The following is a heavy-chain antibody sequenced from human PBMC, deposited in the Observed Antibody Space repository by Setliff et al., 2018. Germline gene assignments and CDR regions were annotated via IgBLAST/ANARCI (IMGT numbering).Heavy chain of an antibody. D-gene: IGHD1-26*01. CDR3: ARAPDSGTYYNLYPYYNDV. Sequence: PSETPSLTCNVSGGSISGYYWSWIRQPPGKGLEWIGNIYSSGSIKYNPSLRSRVTISVDTVKNQFSLRLSSLTAADTAVYYCARAPDSGTYYNLYPYYNDVWGKGTTVTVS. CDR1: GGSISGYY. CDR2: IYSSGSI. V-gene: IGHV4-59*08. J-gene: IGHJ6*03.